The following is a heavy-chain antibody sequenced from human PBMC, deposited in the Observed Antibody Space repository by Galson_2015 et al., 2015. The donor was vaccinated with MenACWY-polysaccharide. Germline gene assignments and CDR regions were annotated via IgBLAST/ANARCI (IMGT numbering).Heavy chain of an antibody. J-gene: IGHJ4*02. V-gene: IGHV3-48*02. CDR3: ARVWKGIVGATSDY. CDR2: ISSSRSTT. D-gene: IGHD1-26*01. CDR1: GFTFSSYS. Sequence: SLRLSCAASGFTFSSYSMNWVRRAPGKGLEWVSYISSSRSTTYYADSVKGRFTISRDNAKNSLHLQMNSLRDEDTAVYYCARVWKGIVGATSDYWGQGTLVTVSS.